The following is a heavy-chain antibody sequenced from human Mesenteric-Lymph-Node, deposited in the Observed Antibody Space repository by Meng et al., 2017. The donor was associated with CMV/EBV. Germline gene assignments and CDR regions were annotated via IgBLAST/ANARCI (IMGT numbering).Heavy chain of an antibody. CDR3: AKDREVGGPRSYYYGMDV. V-gene: IGHV3-23*03. Sequence: GESLKISCAASGFTFSSYAMSWVRQAPGKGLEWVSVIYSGGSSTYYADSVKGRFTISRDNSKNSLYLQMNSLRAEDTALYYCAKDREVGGPRSYYYGMDVWGQGTTVTVSS. D-gene: IGHD3-10*01. J-gene: IGHJ6*02. CDR2: IYSGGSST. CDR1: GFTFSSYA.